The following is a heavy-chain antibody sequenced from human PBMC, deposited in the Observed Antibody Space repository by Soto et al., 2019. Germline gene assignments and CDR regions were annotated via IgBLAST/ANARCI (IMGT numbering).Heavy chain of an antibody. J-gene: IGHJ6*02. CDR2: INPSGGST. CDR1: GYTFTSYY. D-gene: IGHD1-26*01. CDR3: ARVGASHDYYYGMDV. Sequence: ASVKVSCKAPGYTFTSYYMHWVRQAPGQGLEWMGIINPSGGSTSYAQKFQGRVTMTRDTSTSTVYMELSSLRSEDTAVYYCARVGASHDYYYGMDVWGQGTTVTVSS. V-gene: IGHV1-46*01.